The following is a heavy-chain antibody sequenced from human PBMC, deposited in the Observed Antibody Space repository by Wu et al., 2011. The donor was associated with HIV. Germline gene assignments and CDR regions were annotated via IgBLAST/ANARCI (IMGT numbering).Heavy chain of an antibody. J-gene: IGHJ4*02. D-gene: IGHD3-3*01. CDR1: GGTFSSYA. V-gene: IGHV1-69*15. CDR3: ARATLVTIFGVD. CDR2: VIPVFDTT. Sequence: QVQLVQSGAEVKKPGSSVKVSCKASGGTFSSYAINWVRQAPGQGPEWMGRVIPVFDTTNYAPRFQGRVTITADESTSTAYMELSSLRSDDTAVYYCARATLVTIFGVDWGQGTLVTVSS.